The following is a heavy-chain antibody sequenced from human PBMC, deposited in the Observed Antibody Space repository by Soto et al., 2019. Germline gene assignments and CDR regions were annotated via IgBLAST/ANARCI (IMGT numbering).Heavy chain of an antibody. CDR1: GYIFTSYA. V-gene: IGHV1-3*01. J-gene: IGHJ4*02. D-gene: IGHD4-4*01. Sequence: ASVKVSCKTSGYIFTSYAMHWVRQAPGQRLEWMGWINAGNGDTKYSQEFQGRVTITRDTSANTAFMELSSLRSEDTAIYYCARELQGLYYFDFWGQGTLVTVSS. CDR2: INAGNGDT. CDR3: ARELQGLYYFDF.